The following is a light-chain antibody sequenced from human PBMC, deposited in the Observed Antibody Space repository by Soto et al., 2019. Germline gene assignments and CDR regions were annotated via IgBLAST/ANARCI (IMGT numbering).Light chain of an antibody. V-gene: IGKV3-20*01. CDR2: GAS. J-gene: IGKJ1*01. CDR1: QSIRSSS. Sequence: EIVLTQSPGTLSLSPGERATLSCRASQSIRSSSLAWYQQKPGQAPRLLIYGASTRATGIPDRFSGSGSGTDFTLTINRLEPEDFAVFYCQQYGNTPWTFGQGTKVDIK. CDR3: QQYGNTPWT.